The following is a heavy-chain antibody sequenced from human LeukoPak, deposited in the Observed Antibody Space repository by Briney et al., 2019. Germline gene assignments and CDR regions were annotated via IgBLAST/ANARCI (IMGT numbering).Heavy chain of an antibody. V-gene: IGHV1-18*01. CDR3: ARGPIIDIVVIPAAADYYHMDV. CDR2: ISAYNGNT. J-gene: IGHJ6*03. D-gene: IGHD2-2*01. CDR1: GYTFTSYG. Sequence: ASVKVSCKASGYTFTSYGISWVRQAPGQGLEWMGWISAYNGNTNYAQKLQGRVTMTTDTSTSTAYMELRSLRSDDTAVYYCARGPIIDIVVIPAAADYYHMDVWGKGTTVTVSS.